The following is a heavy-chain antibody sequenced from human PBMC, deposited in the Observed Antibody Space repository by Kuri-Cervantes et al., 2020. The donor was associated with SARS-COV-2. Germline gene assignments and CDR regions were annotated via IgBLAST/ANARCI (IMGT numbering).Heavy chain of an antibody. CDR2: IYNSGST. CDR3: ARRAPGAYDYVWGSYRPTTYDY. CDR1: GDSISSYH. Sequence: SETLSLTCTVSGDSISSYHWNWIRQPPGKGLEWIGYIYNSGSTNYSPSLKSRVTISVDTSKNQFSLKLSSVTAADTAVYYCARRAPGAYDYVWGSYRPTTYDYWGQRTLVTVSS. V-gene: IGHV4-59*08. D-gene: IGHD3-16*02. J-gene: IGHJ4*02.